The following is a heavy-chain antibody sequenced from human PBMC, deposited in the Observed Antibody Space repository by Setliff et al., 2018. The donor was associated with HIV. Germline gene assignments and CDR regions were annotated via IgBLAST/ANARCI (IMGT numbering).Heavy chain of an antibody. CDR1: GGSISGYY. D-gene: IGHD3-22*01. CDR3: ARGLSFYDPGGFDY. V-gene: IGHV4-4*09. Sequence: KPSETLSLTCTVSGGSISGYYWSWIRQPPGKGLEWIGYIYTSGSTNYNPSLKSRVTISVDTSKNQFSLKLSSVTAADTAVYYCARGLSFYDPGGFDYWGQGTLVTVSS. CDR2: IYTSGST. J-gene: IGHJ4*02.